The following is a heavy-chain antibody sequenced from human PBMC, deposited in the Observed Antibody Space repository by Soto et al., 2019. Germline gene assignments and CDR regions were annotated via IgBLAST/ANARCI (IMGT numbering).Heavy chain of an antibody. CDR1: GFTFSAHY. D-gene: IGHD1-26*01. CDR3: ARVSLVGPSGGRYFDY. J-gene: IGHJ4*02. Sequence: EVQLVESGGGLVQPGGSLRLSCAASGFTFSAHYMDWVRQAPGKGLEWVGRIKNKANSYTTEYAAYVEGRFTISREDSQNSLYLQMNSLKTEDTAVDYCARVSLVGPSGGRYFDYWGQGSQVAVSS. V-gene: IGHV3-72*01. CDR2: IKNKANSYTT.